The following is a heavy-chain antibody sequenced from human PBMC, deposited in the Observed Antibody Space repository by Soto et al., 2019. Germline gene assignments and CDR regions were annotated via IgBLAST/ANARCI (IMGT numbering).Heavy chain of an antibody. CDR3: ARRVRYSGYPGSTDY. CDR2: ISAYNGNT. J-gene: IGHJ4*02. V-gene: IGHV1-18*01. CDR1: GYTFTSYG. D-gene: IGHD5-12*01. Sequence: QVQLVQSGAEVKKPGASVKVSCKASGYTFTSYGISWVRQAPGQGLEWMGWISAYNGNTNYAQKLQGRVTLTTDTSTSTVYMELRSLRSDDTAVYYCARRVRYSGYPGSTDYWGQGTLVTVSS.